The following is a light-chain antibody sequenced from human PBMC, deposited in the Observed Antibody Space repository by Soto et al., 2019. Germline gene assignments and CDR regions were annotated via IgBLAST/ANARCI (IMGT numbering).Light chain of an antibody. Sequence: DIQMTQSPSTLSASVGDRVTITCRASQSISIWLAWYQQKPGKAPNLLIYKASSLESGVPSRFSGSGSGTEFTLTISSLQPDDFATYYCQQYNSYSPWTLGQGTKVDIK. V-gene: IGKV1-5*03. CDR1: QSISIW. J-gene: IGKJ1*01. CDR2: KAS. CDR3: QQYNSYSPWT.